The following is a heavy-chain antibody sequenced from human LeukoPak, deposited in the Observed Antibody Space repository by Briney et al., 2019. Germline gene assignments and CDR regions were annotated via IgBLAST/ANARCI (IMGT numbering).Heavy chain of an antibody. D-gene: IGHD6-6*01. Sequence: SVKVSCRASGGTFSSYAISWVRQAPGQGLEWMGRIIPILGIANYAQKFQGRVTITADKSTSTAYMELSSLRSEDTAVYYCASYSSSSFFDYWGQGTLVTVSS. CDR3: ASYSSSSFFDY. J-gene: IGHJ4*02. CDR2: IIPILGIA. CDR1: GGTFSSYA. V-gene: IGHV1-69*04.